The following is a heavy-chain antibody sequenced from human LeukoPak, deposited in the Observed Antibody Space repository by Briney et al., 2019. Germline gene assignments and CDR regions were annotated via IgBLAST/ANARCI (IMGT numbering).Heavy chain of an antibody. V-gene: IGHV3-74*01. D-gene: IGHD6-19*01. CDR2: INTNGSST. Sequence: GGSLRLSCAASGXTFSSYWMHWVRQAPGKGRVWASRINTNGSSTIYADSVKVRFTISRDNAKNKLYLQMNSLRAEDTAVYFCARPPYSSGSFDLWGRGTLVTVSS. CDR3: ARPPYSSGSFDL. CDR1: GXTFSSYW. J-gene: IGHJ2*01.